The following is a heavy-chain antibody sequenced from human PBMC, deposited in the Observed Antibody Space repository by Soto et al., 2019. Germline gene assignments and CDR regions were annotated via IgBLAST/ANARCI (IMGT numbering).Heavy chain of an antibody. CDR1: GFSVNDNY. CDR3: TKLWGYYFEY. CDR2: IFTRGTA. Sequence: PXGSLRLSCTASGFSVNDNYMACVRQAPGKSPEWVAVIFTRGTAHYADSVTGRFTFSRDNSKRTLNLQLNNLRAEDTAVYYCTKLWGYYFEYWGQGALVTVSS. V-gene: IGHV3-53*01. D-gene: IGHD3-22*01. J-gene: IGHJ4*02.